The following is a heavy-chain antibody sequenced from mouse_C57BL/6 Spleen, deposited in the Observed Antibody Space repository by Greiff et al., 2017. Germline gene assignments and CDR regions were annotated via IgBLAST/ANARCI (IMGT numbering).Heavy chain of an antibody. D-gene: IGHD2-4*01. CDR2: ISYDGSN. CDR1: GYSITSGYY. J-gene: IGHJ4*01. CDR3: ARDYDYGNAMDY. V-gene: IGHV3-6*01. Sequence: ESGPGLVKPSQSLSLTCSVTGYSITSGYYWNWIRQFPGNKLEWMGYISYDGSNNYNLSLKNRISITRDTSKNQFFLKLNSVTTEDTAAYYCARDYDYGNAMDYGGQGTSVTVSS.